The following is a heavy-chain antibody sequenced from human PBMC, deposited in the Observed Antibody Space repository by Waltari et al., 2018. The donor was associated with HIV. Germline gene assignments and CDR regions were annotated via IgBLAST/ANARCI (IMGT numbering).Heavy chain of an antibody. D-gene: IGHD6-19*01. CDR3: ARAPPGIAVAGL. V-gene: IGHV4-39*07. CDR2: IYYSGST. CDR1: GGSISSSSYY. Sequence: QLQLQESGPGLVKPSETLSLTCTVSGGSISSSSYYWGWIRQPPGKGLEWIGSIYYSGSTYYNPSLKSRVIISVDTSKNQFSLKLSSVTAADTAVYYCARAPPGIAVAGLWGQGTLVTVSS. J-gene: IGHJ4*02.